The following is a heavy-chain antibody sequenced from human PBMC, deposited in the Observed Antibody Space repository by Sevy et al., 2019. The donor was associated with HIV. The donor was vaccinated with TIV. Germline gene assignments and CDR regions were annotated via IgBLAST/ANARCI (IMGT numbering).Heavy chain of an antibody. D-gene: IGHD2-8*01. V-gene: IGHV3-23*01. CDR2: LSFGCGEI. J-gene: IGHJ4*02. CDR1: GFTFSKYS. Sequence: LRLSCAASGFTFSKYSMSWVRQPPGKGLEWVSTLSFGCGEINYADSVKGRFTISRDNSKSSVYLQMNNLRPEDTAVYYCAGEGCTKPHDYWGQGTLVTVSS. CDR3: AGEGCTKPHDY.